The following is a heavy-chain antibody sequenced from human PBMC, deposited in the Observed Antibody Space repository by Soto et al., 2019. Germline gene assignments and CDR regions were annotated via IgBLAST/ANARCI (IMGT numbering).Heavy chain of an antibody. CDR1: GGSISRSGYF. Sequence: QVQLQESGPGLVKPSQTLSLTCTVSGGSISRSGYFWSWIRQHPGKGLEWIGYIYDSVSTYYNPSLKSRVSLSVATSKNQFSLNLTSVTAADTAMYYCARSSSSYFDYWGQGTLVTVSS. CDR2: IYDSVST. CDR3: ARSSSSYFDY. J-gene: IGHJ4*02. V-gene: IGHV4-31*03.